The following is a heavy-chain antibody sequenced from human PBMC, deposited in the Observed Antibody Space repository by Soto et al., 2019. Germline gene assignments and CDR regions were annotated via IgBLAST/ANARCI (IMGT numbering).Heavy chain of an antibody. CDR2: INPNSGGT. J-gene: IGHJ5*02. CDR1: GYTFTGYY. CDR3: ARDRERGRQWLVPGWFDP. V-gene: IGHV1-2*04. Sequence: ASVKVSCKASGYTFTGYYMHWVRQAPGQGLEWMGWINPNSGGTNYAQKFQGWVTMTRDTSISTAYMELSRLRSDDTAVYYCARDRERGRQWLVPGWFDPWGQGTLVTVSS. D-gene: IGHD6-19*01.